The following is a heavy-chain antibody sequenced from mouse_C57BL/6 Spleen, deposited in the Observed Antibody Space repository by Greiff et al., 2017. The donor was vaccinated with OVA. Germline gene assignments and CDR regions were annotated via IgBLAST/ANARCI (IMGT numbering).Heavy chain of an antibody. J-gene: IGHJ1*03. CDR3: AREGYYVLDWYFDV. Sequence: QVQLQQPETELVKPGASVKLSCKASGYPFTSYLLPWVKQRPGQGLEWFGNISPSNGRTTYNEKFKSKATLTVDKSSSTAYMQISSLTSEDSAVYYCAREGYYVLDWYFDVWGTGTTVTVSS. D-gene: IGHD2-3*01. CDR2: ISPSNGRT. CDR1: GYPFTSYL. V-gene: IGHV1-53*01.